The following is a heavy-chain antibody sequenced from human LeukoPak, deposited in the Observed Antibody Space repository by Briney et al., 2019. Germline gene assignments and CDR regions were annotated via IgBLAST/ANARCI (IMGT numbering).Heavy chain of an antibody. V-gene: IGHV3-21*01. Sequence: PGGSLRLSCAASGFTFSSYSMNWVRQAPGKGLEWVSSISSSSSYIYYADSVKGRFTISRDNAKNSLYLQMNSLRAEDTAAYYCARADRLGAALLASFDYWGQGTLVTVSS. CDR3: ARADRLGAALLASFDY. CDR2: ISSSSSYI. D-gene: IGHD3-16*01. J-gene: IGHJ4*02. CDR1: GFTFSSYS.